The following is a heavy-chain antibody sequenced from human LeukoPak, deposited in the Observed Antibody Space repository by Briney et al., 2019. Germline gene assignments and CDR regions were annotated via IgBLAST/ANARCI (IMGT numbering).Heavy chain of an antibody. CDR1: GGSISSSSYY. CDR2: IYYSGST. V-gene: IGHV4-39*01. J-gene: IGHJ5*02. D-gene: IGHD3-10*01. CDR3: ARQYYYGSGSYYNNGDWFDP. Sequence: SETLSLTCTVSGGSISSSSYYWGWIRQPPGKGLEWIGSIYYSGSTYYNPSLKSRVTISVDTSKNQFSLKLSSVTAADTAVYYCARQYYYGSGSYYNNGDWFDPWGQGTLVTVSS.